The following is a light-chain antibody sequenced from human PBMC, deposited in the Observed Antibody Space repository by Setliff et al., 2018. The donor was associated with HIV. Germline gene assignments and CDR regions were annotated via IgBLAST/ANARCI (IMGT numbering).Light chain of an antibody. CDR3: TSFTGSSTSVI. V-gene: IGLV2-14*02. CDR2: QAS. J-gene: IGLJ2*01. CDR1: SGDVGRYNL. Sequence: SALAQPASVSGSPGQSITISCTGTSGDVGRYNLVSWYQQQPGKPPKLMIYQASKRPSGVSNRFSGSKSGNTASLTISGLQAEDEADYYCTSFTGSSTSVIFGGGTKVTVL.